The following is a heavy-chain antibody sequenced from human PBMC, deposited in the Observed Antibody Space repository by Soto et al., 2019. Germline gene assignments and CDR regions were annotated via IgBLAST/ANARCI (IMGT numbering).Heavy chain of an antibody. V-gene: IGHV3-73*01. CDR1: GFTFSGSA. J-gene: IGHJ6*03. CDR3: TSDYCSSTSCPSHYYMDV. D-gene: IGHD2-2*01. CDR2: IRSKANSYAT. Sequence: GGSLRLSCAASGFTFSGSAMHWVRQASGKGLEWVGRIRSKANSYATAYAASVKGRFTISRDDSKNTAYLQMNSLKTEDTAVYYCTSDYCSSTSCPSHYYMDVWGKGTTVTVSS.